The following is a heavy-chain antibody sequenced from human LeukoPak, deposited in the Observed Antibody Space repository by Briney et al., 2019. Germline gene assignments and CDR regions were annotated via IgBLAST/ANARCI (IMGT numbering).Heavy chain of an antibody. CDR3: AKDKGSGTYPPY. J-gene: IGHJ4*02. CDR2: FRGRGGSI. D-gene: IGHD1-26*01. V-gene: IGHV3-23*01. Sequence: GGSLRLSCAPSGFTFSSFATSWVRQAPGKGLEWVSGFRGRGGSIYYADSVKGRFTISRDNSKNSLYLQMNSLRAEDTAVYYCAKDKGSGTYPPYWGQGNLVTVSS. CDR1: GFTFSSFA.